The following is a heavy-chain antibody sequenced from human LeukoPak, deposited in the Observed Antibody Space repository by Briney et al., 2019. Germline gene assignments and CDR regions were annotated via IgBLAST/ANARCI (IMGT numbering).Heavy chain of an antibody. CDR2: IYHSGTI. J-gene: IGHJ6*04. Sequence: SETLSLTCTVSGGSIYSYFWTWIRQSPGKGLEWIAYIYHSGTINYNPSLKSRVTISLDTSKNQVSLNLSSVTAADTAVYYCAREFSAYGMDVWGKGTTVTVSS. CDR1: GGSIYSYF. V-gene: IGHV4-59*01. CDR3: AREFSAYGMDV. D-gene: IGHD1-26*01.